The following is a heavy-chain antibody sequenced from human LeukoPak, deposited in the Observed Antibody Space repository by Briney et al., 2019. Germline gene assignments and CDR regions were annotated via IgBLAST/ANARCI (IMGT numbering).Heavy chain of an antibody. J-gene: IGHJ6*02. CDR1: GGTFSSYA. V-gene: IGHV1-69*04. CDR2: IIPILGIA. Sequence: ASVKVSCKASGGTFSSYAISWVRQAPGQGLEWMGRIIPILGIANYAQKFQGRVTITADKSTSTAYMELSSLRSEDTAVYYCARDLGDSAGTSSDGMDVWGQGTTVTVS. CDR3: ARDLGDSAGTSSDGMDV. D-gene: IGHD6-13*01.